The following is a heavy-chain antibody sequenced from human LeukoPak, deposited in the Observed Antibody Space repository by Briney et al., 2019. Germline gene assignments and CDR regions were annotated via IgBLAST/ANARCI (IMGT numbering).Heavy chain of an antibody. Sequence: SETLSHTCAVYGGSFSGYYWSWIRQPPGKGLEWIWEINHSGSTNYNPSLKSRVTISVDTSKNQFSLKLSSVTAADTAVYYCARRRITMVRVWYFDYWGQGTLVTVSS. D-gene: IGHD3-10*01. V-gene: IGHV4-34*01. CDR3: ARRRITMVRVWYFDY. CDR1: GGSFSGYY. CDR2: INHSGST. J-gene: IGHJ4*02.